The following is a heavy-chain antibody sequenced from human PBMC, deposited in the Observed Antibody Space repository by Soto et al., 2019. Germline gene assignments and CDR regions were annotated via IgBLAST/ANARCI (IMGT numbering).Heavy chain of an antibody. CDR3: ARTREAYADAFDI. J-gene: IGHJ3*02. D-gene: IGHD4-17*01. Sequence: GASVKVSCKASGYTFTSYAMHWVRQAPGQRLEWMGWINAGNGNTKYSQKFQGRVTITRDTSASTAYMGLSSLRSEDTAVYYCARTREAYADAFDIWGQGTMVTVSS. V-gene: IGHV1-3*01. CDR1: GYTFTSYA. CDR2: INAGNGNT.